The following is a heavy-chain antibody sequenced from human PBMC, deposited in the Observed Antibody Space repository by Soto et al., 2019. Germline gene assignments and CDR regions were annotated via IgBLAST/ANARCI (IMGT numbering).Heavy chain of an antibody. CDR2: ISAYNGNT. CDR1: GYTFTSYG. CDR3: ASALSYYGSGSSLDV. J-gene: IGHJ6*02. V-gene: IGHV1-18*01. Sequence: ASVKVSCKASGYTFTSYGISWVRQAPGQGLEWMGWISAYNGNTNYAQKLQGRVTMTTDTSTSTAYMELRSLRSDDTAVYYCASALSYYGSGSSLDVWGQGTTVTVSS. D-gene: IGHD3-10*01.